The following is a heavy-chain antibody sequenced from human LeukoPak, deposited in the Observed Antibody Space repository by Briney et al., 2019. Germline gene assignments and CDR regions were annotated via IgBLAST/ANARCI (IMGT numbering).Heavy chain of an antibody. V-gene: IGHV5-51*01. CDR2: IYPGNSDA. D-gene: IGHD2-2*01. CDR3: VRHLSDITSCPNY. CDR1: GYSFINYW. Sequence: GESLKISCKGSGYSFINYWIGWVRQMPGKGLEWMGVIYPGNSDARYSPSFQGQVTISADKSISTAYLQWSSLKASDTAIYYCVRHLSDITSCPNYWGPGTLITVAS. J-gene: IGHJ4*02.